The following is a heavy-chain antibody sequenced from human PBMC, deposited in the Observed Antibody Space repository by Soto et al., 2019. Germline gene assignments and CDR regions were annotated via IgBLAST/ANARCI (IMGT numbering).Heavy chain of an antibody. CDR1: GGSISSGDDF. V-gene: IGHV4-30-4*01. D-gene: IGHD1-20*01. J-gene: IGHJ6*02. CDR2: IYYSGST. Sequence: QVQLQESGPGLVKPSQTLSLTCTVSGGSISSGDDFWTWIRQPPGKGLEWIGYIYYSGSTYYNPSLNSGLTMSVDTSNNQFSLKLSSVTAADTAVYYCARDRAKWKDYYYYGMDVWGQGTTVTVSS. CDR3: ARDRAKWKDYYYYGMDV.